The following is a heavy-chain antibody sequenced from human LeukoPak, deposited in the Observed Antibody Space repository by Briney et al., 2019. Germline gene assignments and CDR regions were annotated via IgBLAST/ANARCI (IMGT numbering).Heavy chain of an antibody. CDR2: IHSSGNT. D-gene: IGHD2-15*01. V-gene: IGHV4-59*01. CDR1: GGSINYYY. J-gene: IGHJ5*02. CDR3: ARDGRYCSGGSCYGENWFDP. Sequence: SETLSLTCTVSGGSINYYYWNWIRQPPGKGLEWIGYIHSSGNTRYNPSLRSRVTMSVETSKNQFSLRLTSVTPADTAVYYCARDGRYCSGGSCYGENWFDPWGQGTLVTVSS.